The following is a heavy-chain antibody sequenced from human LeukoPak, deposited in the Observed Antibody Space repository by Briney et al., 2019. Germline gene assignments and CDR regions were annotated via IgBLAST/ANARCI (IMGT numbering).Heavy chain of an antibody. D-gene: IGHD2-2*01. CDR2: IYPDDSDT. J-gene: IGHJ4*02. CDR1: GYSFTSYW. V-gene: IGHV5-51*01. CDR3: ARHCFSTSCYD. Sequence: GESLKISCQGSGYSFTSYWIGLVRQMPGKGLEWMGIIYPDDSDTRYSPSFQGQVTISADKSISTAYLQWSSLEASDTAMYYCARHCFSTSCYDWGPGTLVTVSS.